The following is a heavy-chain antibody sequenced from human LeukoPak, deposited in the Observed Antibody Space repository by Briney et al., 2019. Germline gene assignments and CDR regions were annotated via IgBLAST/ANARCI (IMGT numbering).Heavy chain of an antibody. CDR1: GFTFSSYA. Sequence: QSGGSLRLSCAASGFTFSSYAMSWVRQAPGKGLEWVSAISGSGGSTYYADSVKGRFTISRDNSKNTLYLQMNSLRAEDTAVYYCAKHADRYDSSGYSLWGQGTLVTVSS. V-gene: IGHV3-23*01. CDR2: ISGSGGST. CDR3: AKHADRYDSSGYSL. D-gene: IGHD3-22*01. J-gene: IGHJ4*02.